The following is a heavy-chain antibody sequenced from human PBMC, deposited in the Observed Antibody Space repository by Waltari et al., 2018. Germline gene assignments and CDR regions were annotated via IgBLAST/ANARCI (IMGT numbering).Heavy chain of an antibody. CDR1: GGSISSGSYY. V-gene: IGHV4-61*02. D-gene: IGHD3-10*01. Sequence: QVQLQESGPGLVKPSQTLSLTCTVSGGSISSGSYYWSWIRQPAGKGLEWIGRIYTSGSTNYNPSLKSRGTISVDTSKNQFSLKLSSVTAADTAVYYCARDFGYRVAFDIWGQGTMVTVSS. J-gene: IGHJ3*02. CDR3: ARDFGYRVAFDI. CDR2: IYTSGST.